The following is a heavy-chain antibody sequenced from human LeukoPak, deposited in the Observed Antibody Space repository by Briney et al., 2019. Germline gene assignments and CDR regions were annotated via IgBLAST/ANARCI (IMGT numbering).Heavy chain of an antibody. Sequence: PGGSPRLSCAASGFTFSSYAMSWVRQAPGKGLEWVSAISGSGGSTYYADSVKGRFTISRDNSKNTLYLQMNSLRAEDTAVYYCASPKAVAAAGTLPRFDYWGQGTLVTVSS. CDR2: ISGSGGST. D-gene: IGHD6-13*01. CDR1: GFTFSSYA. J-gene: IGHJ4*02. V-gene: IGHV3-23*01. CDR3: ASPKAVAAAGTLPRFDY.